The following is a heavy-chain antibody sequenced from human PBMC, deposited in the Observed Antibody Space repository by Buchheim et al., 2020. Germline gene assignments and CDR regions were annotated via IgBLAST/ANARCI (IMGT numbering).Heavy chain of an antibody. D-gene: IGHD4-17*01. CDR2: ISGSANTIYNAGTI. CDR3: ASYGEYPY. J-gene: IGHJ4*02. V-gene: IGHV3-48*03. Sequence: EVQLVESGGGLVQPGGSLRLSCAASGFTFSSYDMHWVRQAPGKGLEWVSYISGSANTIYNAGTIYNADFVKGRFTISRDNAKNSLYLQMNSLRAEDTAVYYCASYGEYPYWGQGT. CDR1: GFTFSSYD.